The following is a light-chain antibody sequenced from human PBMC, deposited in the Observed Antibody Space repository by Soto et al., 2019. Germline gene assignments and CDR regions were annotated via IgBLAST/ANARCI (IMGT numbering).Light chain of an antibody. CDR2: DAS. Sequence: EIVLTQSPATLSLSPGERTTLSCRASQSVGSYLAWYQQKPGQAPRLLIYDASNRATGIPARFSGSGSGTDFTLTISSVELEVFAVYDCEQGSNWPPTWTFGQGTKVEIK. V-gene: IGKV3-11*01. CDR3: EQGSNWPPTWT. CDR1: QSVGSY. J-gene: IGKJ1*01.